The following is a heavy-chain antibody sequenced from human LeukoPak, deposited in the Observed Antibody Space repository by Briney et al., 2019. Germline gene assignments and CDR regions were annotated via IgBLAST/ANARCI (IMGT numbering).Heavy chain of an antibody. CDR1: GDSISSYY. J-gene: IGHJ5*02. Sequence: SETLSLTCTVSGDSISSYYWSWIRQHPGKGLEWIGYIYYSGSTNYNPSLKSRVTISVDTSKNQFSLKLSSVTAADTAVYYCARGGVGTHWFDPWGQGTLVTVSS. CDR2: IYYSGST. D-gene: IGHD3-3*01. CDR3: ARGGVGTHWFDP. V-gene: IGHV4-59*01.